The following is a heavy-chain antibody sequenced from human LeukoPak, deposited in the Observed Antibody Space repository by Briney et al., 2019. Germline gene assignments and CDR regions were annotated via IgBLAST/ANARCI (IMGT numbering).Heavy chain of an antibody. Sequence: PSQTLSLTCTVSGGSISSGGYYWSWIRQHPGKGLEWIGYIYYSGSTYYNPSLKSRVTISVDTSKNQFSLKLSSVTAADTAVYYCARGFFSRSHWFDPWGQGTLVTVSS. D-gene: IGHD2-15*01. CDR1: GGSISSGGYY. V-gene: IGHV4-31*03. J-gene: IGHJ5*02. CDR3: ARGFFSRSHWFDP. CDR2: IYYSGST.